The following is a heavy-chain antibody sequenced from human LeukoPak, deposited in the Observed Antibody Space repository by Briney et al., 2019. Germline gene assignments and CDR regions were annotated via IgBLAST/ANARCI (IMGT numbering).Heavy chain of an antibody. CDR2: ISSSSSYI. D-gene: IGHD3-3*01. CDR3: AGAGDYDFWSGYPLD. CDR1: GFTFSSYN. V-gene: IGHV3-21*01. Sequence: PGGSLRLSCAASGFTFSSYNMNWVRQAPGKGLEWVSSISSSSSYIYYADSVKGRFTISRDNAKNSLYLQMNSLRAEDTAVYYCAGAGDYDFWSGYPLDWGQGTLVTVSS. J-gene: IGHJ4*02.